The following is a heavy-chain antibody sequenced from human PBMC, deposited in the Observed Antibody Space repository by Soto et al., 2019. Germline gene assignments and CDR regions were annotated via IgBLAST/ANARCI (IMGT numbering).Heavy chain of an antibody. D-gene: IGHD7-27*01. CDR3: ARATDSDNWGSWWFDP. CDR1: GGSMSSGGYS. J-gene: IGHJ5*02. CDR2: IYHSGST. Sequence: SETLSLTCAVSGGSMSSGGYSWSWIRQPPGKGLEWIGYIYHSGSTYYNPSLKSRVTISVDRSKNQFSLKLSSVTAADTAVYYCARATDSDNWGSWWFDPWGQGTLVTVSS. V-gene: IGHV4-30-2*01.